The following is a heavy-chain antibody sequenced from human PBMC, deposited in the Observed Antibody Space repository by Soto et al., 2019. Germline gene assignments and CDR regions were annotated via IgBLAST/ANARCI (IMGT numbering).Heavy chain of an antibody. CDR3: AWTRIAVAGWGAFDI. CDR2: IDWDDDK. D-gene: IGHD6-19*01. Sequence: SGPTLVNPTQTLTLTCTFSGFSLSTSGMCVSWIRQPPGKALEWLALIDWDDDKYYSTSLKTRLTISKDTSKNQVVLTMTNMDPVDTATYYCAWTRIAVAGWGAFDIRAQGTMVTGSS. CDR1: GFSLSTSGMC. V-gene: IGHV2-70*01. J-gene: IGHJ3*02.